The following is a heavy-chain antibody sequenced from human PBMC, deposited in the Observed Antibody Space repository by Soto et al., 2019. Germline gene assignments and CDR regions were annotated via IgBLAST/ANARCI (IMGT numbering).Heavy chain of an antibody. CDR2: IYPGDSDT. D-gene: IGHD3-22*01. CDR1: GYKFGNYW. J-gene: IGHJ5*01. Sequence: GESLKISCKGSGYKFGNYWIAWVRQMPGKGLEWMGIIYPGDSDTTYSPSFQGLCSSSAGESLSTVLLQCSCLITSYSATYYCARNDWFGASCYLSDWLDSWGQGTLVTFLL. CDR3: ARNDWFGASCYLSDWLDS. V-gene: IGHV5-51*01.